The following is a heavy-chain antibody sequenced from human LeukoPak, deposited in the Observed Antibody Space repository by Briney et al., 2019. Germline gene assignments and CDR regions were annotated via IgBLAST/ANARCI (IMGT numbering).Heavy chain of an antibody. CDR2: IRYDGSNK. CDR1: GFTFSSYG. Sequence: GGSLRLSCAASGFTFSSYGMHWVRRAPGKGLEGGQFIRYDGSNKYYADSVKGRFTISRDNSKNTLYLQMNSLRAEDTAVYYCAKGLRYYYDSSGLDYWGQGTLVTVSS. D-gene: IGHD3-22*01. CDR3: AKGLRYYYDSSGLDY. J-gene: IGHJ4*02. V-gene: IGHV3-30*02.